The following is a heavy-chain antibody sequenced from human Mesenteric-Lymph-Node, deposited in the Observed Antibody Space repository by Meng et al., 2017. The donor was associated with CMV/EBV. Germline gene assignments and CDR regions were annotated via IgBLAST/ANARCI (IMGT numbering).Heavy chain of an antibody. D-gene: IGHD2-15*01. CDR3: ARDGGYCSGGSCYFWDYYYYYGMDV. CDR2: INPSGGST. CDR1: GYIFTSYY. J-gene: IGHJ6*02. V-gene: IGHV1-46*01. Sequence: ASVKVSCKASGYIFTSYYMHWVRQAPGQGLEWMGIINPSGGSTSYAQKFQGRVTMTTDTSTSTAYMELRSLRSDDTAVYYCARDGGYCSGGSCYFWDYYYYYGMDVWGQGTTVTVSS.